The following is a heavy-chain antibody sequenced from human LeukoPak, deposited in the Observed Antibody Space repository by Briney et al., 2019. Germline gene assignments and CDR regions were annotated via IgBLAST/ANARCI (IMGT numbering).Heavy chain of an antibody. V-gene: IGHV1-46*01. J-gene: IGHJ6*03. CDR2: INPSGGST. Sequence: ASVKVSCKASGYTFTSYYMHWVRQAPGQGLEWMGIINPSGGSTSYAQKFQGRVTMTRDTSTSTVYMELSSLRSEDTAVYYCAREWGSYGQPGTYLGYMDVWGKGTTVTVSS. CDR3: AREWGSYGQPGTYLGYMDV. D-gene: IGHD2-15*01. CDR1: GYTFTSYY.